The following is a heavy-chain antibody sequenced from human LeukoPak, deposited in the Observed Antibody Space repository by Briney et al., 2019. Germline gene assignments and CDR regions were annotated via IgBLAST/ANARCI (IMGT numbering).Heavy chain of an antibody. J-gene: IGHJ4*02. D-gene: IGHD2/OR15-2a*01. CDR2: IYYSGST. V-gene: IGHV4-39*02. Sequence: PSETLSLTCTVSGGSISSSSYYWGWIRQPPGKGLEWIGKIYYSGSTYYNSSLKSRVTISVDTSKNQFSLKLSSVTAADTAVYYCARDDPNKYYLDYWGQGTLVTVSS. CDR1: GGSISSSSYY. CDR3: ARDDPNKYYLDY.